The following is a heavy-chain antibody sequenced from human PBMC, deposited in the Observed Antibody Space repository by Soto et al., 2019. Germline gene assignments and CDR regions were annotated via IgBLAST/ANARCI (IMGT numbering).Heavy chain of an antibody. V-gene: IGHV5-10-1*01. CDR3: ATPTTMVRVGSYYSGMDV. Sequence: PGESLKISCKGSGYSFTSYWISWVRQMPGKGLEWMGRIDPSDSYTNYSPSFQGHVTISADKSISTAYLQWSSLKASDTAMYYCATPTTMVRVGSYYSGMDVWGPGTTVTVPS. CDR2: IDPSDSYT. D-gene: IGHD3-10*01. J-gene: IGHJ6*02. CDR1: GYSFTSYW.